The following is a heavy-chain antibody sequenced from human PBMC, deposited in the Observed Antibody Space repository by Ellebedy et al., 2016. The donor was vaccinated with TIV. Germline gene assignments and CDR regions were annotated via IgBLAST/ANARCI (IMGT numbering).Heavy chain of an antibody. Sequence: AASVKVSCKASGYTFSDYYIHWVRQAPGQGLEWMGWINPNGAVTTYAQKFKGRVTMTRDTSISTVFMELSRLRSDDTAVYYCARSGTGVGDYWGQGTLVTVSS. D-gene: IGHD7-27*01. CDR2: INPNGAVT. J-gene: IGHJ4*02. V-gene: IGHV1-2*02. CDR3: ARSGTGVGDY. CDR1: GYTFSDYY.